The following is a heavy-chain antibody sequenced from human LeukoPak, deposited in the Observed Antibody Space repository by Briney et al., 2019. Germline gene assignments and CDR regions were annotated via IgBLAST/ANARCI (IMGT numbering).Heavy chain of an antibody. V-gene: IGHV3-48*01. CDR1: GFTFSSYS. CDR3: ARGRPVDY. Sequence: GGSLRLSCAASGFTFSSYSMNWVRQALGKGLEWVSYISSSSSTIYYADSVKGRFTISRDDAKNTLFLQMNSLRAEDTAVYYCARGRPVDYWGQGTLVTVSS. J-gene: IGHJ4*02. CDR2: ISSSSSTI.